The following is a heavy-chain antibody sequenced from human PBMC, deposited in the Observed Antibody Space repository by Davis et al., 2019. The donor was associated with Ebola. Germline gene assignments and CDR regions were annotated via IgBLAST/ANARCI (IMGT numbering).Heavy chain of an antibody. Sequence: SVKVSCKASGGTFSSYAISWVRQAPGQGLEWMGGIIPIFGTANYAQKFQGRVTITADESTSTAFMELSSLRSEDTAVYYCARDSPSGDWFDPWGQGTLVTVSS. D-gene: IGHD6-25*01. CDR3: ARDSPSGDWFDP. V-gene: IGHV1-69*13. J-gene: IGHJ5*02. CDR2: IIPIFGTA. CDR1: GGTFSSYA.